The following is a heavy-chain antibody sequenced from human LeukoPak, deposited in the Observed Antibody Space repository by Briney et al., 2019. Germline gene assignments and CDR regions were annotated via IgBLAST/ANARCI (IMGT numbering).Heavy chain of an antibody. Sequence: SETLSLTCTVSGGSTSSYYWSWIRQPPGKGLEWIGYIYYSGSTSYTPSLKSRVTISLDTSKNQFSLKVRSVTAADTAMYYCARAVVFYYDGSGYSTRFDYWGQGALVTVSS. CDR2: IYYSGST. CDR1: GGSTSSYY. V-gene: IGHV4-59*01. D-gene: IGHD3-22*01. J-gene: IGHJ4*02. CDR3: ARAVVFYYDGSGYSTRFDY.